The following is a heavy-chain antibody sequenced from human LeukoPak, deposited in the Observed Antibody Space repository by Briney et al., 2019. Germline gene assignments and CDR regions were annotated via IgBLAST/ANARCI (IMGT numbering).Heavy chain of an antibody. D-gene: IGHD3-3*01. CDR3: AIRRTYYDFWSGPPNYYYYMDV. Sequence: ASVKVSCKASGGTFSSYAISWVRQAPGQGLEWMGGIIPIFGTADYAQKFQGRVTITADESTSTAYMELSSLRSEDTAVYYCAIRRTYYDFWSGPPNYYYYMDVWGKGTTVTVSS. CDR2: IIPIFGTA. V-gene: IGHV1-69*13. J-gene: IGHJ6*03. CDR1: GGTFSSYA.